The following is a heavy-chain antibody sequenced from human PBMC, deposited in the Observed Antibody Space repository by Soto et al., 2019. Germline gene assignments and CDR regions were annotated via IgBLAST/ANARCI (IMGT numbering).Heavy chain of an antibody. CDR3: ARVRQGTAGAFDI. CDR1: GGSISNYY. D-gene: IGHD3-10*01. J-gene: IGHJ3*02. CDR2: IYYSGNT. V-gene: IGHV4-59*01. Sequence: SETLSLTCTVSGGSISNYYWSWIRQPPGKGLEWIGDIYYSGNTNYRPSLKSRVTMSVDTSKNQFSLKLRSVTAADTAVYYCARVRQGTAGAFDIWGQGTMVTV.